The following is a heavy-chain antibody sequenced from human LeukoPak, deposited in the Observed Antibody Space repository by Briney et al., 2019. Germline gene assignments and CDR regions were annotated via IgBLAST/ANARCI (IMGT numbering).Heavy chain of an antibody. CDR1: GFTFSSYA. D-gene: IGHD5-18*01. Sequence: PGGSLRLSCAASGFTFSSYAVSWVRQAPGKGLEWVSGISGSGGSTYNADSVKGRFTISRDNSKNTLYLQMNSLRVEDTAVYYCAKEIHLWLPKSAFDYWGQGTLVTVSS. CDR3: AKEIHLWLPKSAFDY. CDR2: ISGSGGST. J-gene: IGHJ4*02. V-gene: IGHV3-23*01.